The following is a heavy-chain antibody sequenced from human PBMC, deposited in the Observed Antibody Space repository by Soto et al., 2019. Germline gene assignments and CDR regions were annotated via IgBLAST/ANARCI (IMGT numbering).Heavy chain of an antibody. J-gene: IGHJ6*03. CDR1: GYTFTSYA. D-gene: IGHD4-4*01. CDR3: ARVATVTPDYYYYYYMDV. Sequence: ASVKVSCKASGYTFTSYAIHWVRQAPGQRLEWMGWINAGNGNTKYSQKFQGRVTITRDTSASTAYMELSSLRSEDTAVYYCARVATVTPDYYYYYYMDVWGKGTTVTVSS. V-gene: IGHV1-3*01. CDR2: INAGNGNT.